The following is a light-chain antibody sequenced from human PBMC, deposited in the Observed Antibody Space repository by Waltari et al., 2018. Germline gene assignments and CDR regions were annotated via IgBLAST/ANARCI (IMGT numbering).Light chain of an antibody. CDR2: EVS. CDR3: SSYTTSSAPGV. V-gene: IGLV2-14*01. J-gene: IGLJ1*01. CDR1: DSAFGAYDF. Sequence: QSALTQPAPVSGSPGQSITISSSGTDSAFGAYDFVSLYQQHPGKAPHLIISEVSNRPSGISNRFSASKSGNTASLTISGLQAEDEADYYCSSYTTSSAPGVFGTGTRVTVL.